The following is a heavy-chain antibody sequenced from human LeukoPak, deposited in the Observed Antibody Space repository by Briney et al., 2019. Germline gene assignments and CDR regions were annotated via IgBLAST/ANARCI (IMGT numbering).Heavy chain of an antibody. CDR1: GGSFSGYY. CDR2: INHSGST. D-gene: IGHD5-18*01. J-gene: IGHJ6*03. CDR3: AIGRRIQLWLLLNYMDV. Sequence: SETLSLTCAVYGGSFSGYYWSWIRQPPGKGLEWIGEINHSGSTNYNPSLKSRVPISVDTSKNQFSLKLSSVTAADTAVYYCAIGRRIQLWLLLNYMDVWGKGTTVTVSS. V-gene: IGHV4-34*01.